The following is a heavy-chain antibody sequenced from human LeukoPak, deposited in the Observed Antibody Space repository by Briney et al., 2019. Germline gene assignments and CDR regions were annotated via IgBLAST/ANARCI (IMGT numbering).Heavy chain of an antibody. Sequence: PSETLSLTCAVSGGSISSSNWWSWVRQPPGKGLEWIGEIYHSGSTNYNPSLKSRVTISVDKSKNQFSLKLSSVTAADTAVYYCARDPTYDYVWGSYRSYPARHDAFDIWGQGTMVTVSS. CDR2: IYHSGST. CDR1: GGSISSSNW. CDR3: ARDPTYDYVWGSYRSYPARHDAFDI. D-gene: IGHD3-16*02. J-gene: IGHJ3*02. V-gene: IGHV4-4*02.